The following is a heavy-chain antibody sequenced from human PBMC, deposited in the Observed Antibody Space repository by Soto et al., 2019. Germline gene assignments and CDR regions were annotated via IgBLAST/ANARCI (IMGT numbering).Heavy chain of an antibody. J-gene: IGHJ4*02. Sequence: GGSLRLSCAGSGFTFSDYWMSWVRQAPGKGLEWVASINQDGSDKYYVDSVKGRFTISRDNVKNLLYLQMNSLRAEDTALFYCARTAYGDNWGQGTLVTVSS. CDR2: INQDGSDK. V-gene: IGHV3-7*01. D-gene: IGHD4-17*01. CDR3: ARTAYGDN. CDR1: GFTFSDYW.